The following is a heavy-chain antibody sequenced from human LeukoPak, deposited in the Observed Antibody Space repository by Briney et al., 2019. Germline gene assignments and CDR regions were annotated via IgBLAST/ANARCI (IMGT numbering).Heavy chain of an antibody. D-gene: IGHD6-19*01. CDR1: GGSFSGYY. V-gene: IGHV4-34*01. CDR2: INHSGST. Sequence: SGTLSLTCAVYGGSFSGYYWSWIRQPPGKGLEWIGEINHSGSTNYNPSLKSRVTISVDTSKNQFSLKLSSVTAADTAVYYCASNVAVAGRNFDYWGQGTLVTVSS. J-gene: IGHJ4*02. CDR3: ASNVAVAGRNFDY.